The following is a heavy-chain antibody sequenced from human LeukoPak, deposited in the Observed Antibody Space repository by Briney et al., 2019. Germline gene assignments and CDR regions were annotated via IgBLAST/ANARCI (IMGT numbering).Heavy chain of an antibody. CDR3: ARESKGLSVPFDF. V-gene: IGHV3-11*01. J-gene: IGHJ4*02. D-gene: IGHD2-2*01. CDR2: ISDDGRAI. Sequence: GGSLRLSCAASGFTFSDHYMSWIRQAPGKGLEWLCYISDDGRAIYYADSVKGRFTLSRDNSQNSLSLPMSSLRAEDTAVYYCARESKGLSVPFDFWGQGTLVTVSS. CDR1: GFTFSDHY.